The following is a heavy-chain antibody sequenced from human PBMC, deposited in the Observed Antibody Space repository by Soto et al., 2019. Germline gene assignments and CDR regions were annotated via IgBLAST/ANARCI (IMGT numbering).Heavy chain of an antibody. V-gene: IGHV1-69*13. Sequence: AVRVACKASAGRFTSQAISWVRQAPGQRLEWMGVFIPILDAPKYAQNFRDRVTITADESTSTAYMELSSLRSEDTAVYYCARDRGGYSYGYADYWGPGTLVTVSS. CDR3: ARDRGGYSYGYADY. CDR2: FIPILDAP. J-gene: IGHJ4*02. CDR1: AGRFTSQA. D-gene: IGHD5-18*01.